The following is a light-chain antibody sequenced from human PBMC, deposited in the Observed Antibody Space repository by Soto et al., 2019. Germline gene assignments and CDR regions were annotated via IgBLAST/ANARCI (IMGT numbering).Light chain of an antibody. CDR1: QSISSY. J-gene: IGKJ1*01. CDR2: AAS. CDR3: KQSYSTVWT. Sequence: DIQMTQSPSSLSASVGDRVTITCRASQSISSYLNWYQQKPGKAPKLLIYAASSLQSGVPSRFSGSGSGTDFTLTIRSLQPEDFATYYCKQSYSTVWTFGQGTKVDIK. V-gene: IGKV1-39*01.